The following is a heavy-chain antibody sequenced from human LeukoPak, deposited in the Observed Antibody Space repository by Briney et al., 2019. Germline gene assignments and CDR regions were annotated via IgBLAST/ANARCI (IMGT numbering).Heavy chain of an antibody. V-gene: IGHV4-39*07. CDR1: GGSISSSSYY. CDR3: ARDGYNSGDLDY. J-gene: IGHJ4*02. CDR2: LYFSGST. D-gene: IGHD5-24*01. Sequence: PSETLSLTCTVSGGSISSSSYYWGWIRQPPGKGLEWIGSLYFSGSTYYNPSLKSRVTISVDTSKNQVSLTLSSVTAADTAVYYCARDGYNSGDLDYWGQGTLVTVSS.